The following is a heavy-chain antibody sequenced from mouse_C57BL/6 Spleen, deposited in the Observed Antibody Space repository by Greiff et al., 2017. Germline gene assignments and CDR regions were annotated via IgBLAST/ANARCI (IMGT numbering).Heavy chain of an antibody. Sequence: QVQLQQSGAELVKPGASVKISCKASGYAFSSYWMNWVKQRPGKGLEWIGQIYPGDGDTNYNGKFKGKATLTADKSPSTAYMQLSSLNSEDSSVYFCARRGDSYSMDYWGQGTSVTVSS. D-gene: IGHD2-13*01. CDR3: ARRGDSYSMDY. J-gene: IGHJ4*01. CDR2: IYPGDGDT. V-gene: IGHV1-80*01. CDR1: GYAFSSYW.